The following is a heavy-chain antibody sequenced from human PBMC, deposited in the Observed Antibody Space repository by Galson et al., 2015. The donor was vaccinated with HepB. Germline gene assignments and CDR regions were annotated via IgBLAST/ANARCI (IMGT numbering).Heavy chain of an antibody. D-gene: IGHD1-26*01. CDR1: GFTFSSYA. Sequence: SLRLSCAASGFTFSSYAMSWVRQAPGKGLEWVSAISGSGGSTYYADSVKGRFTISRDNSKNTLYLQMNSLRAEDTAVYYCATRSISGSSAGHAFDIWGQGTMVTVSS. V-gene: IGHV3-23*01. CDR2: ISGSGGST. CDR3: ATRSISGSSAGHAFDI. J-gene: IGHJ3*02.